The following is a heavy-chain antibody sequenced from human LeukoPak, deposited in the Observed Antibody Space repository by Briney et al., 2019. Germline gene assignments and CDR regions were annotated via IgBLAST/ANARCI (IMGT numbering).Heavy chain of an antibody. J-gene: IGHJ4*02. Sequence: SVKVSCKASGGTFSSYAISWVRQAPGQGLEWMGGIIPIFGTANYAQKFQGRVTITTDESTSTAYMELSSLRSEDTAVYYCARDGEVAGAFDYWGQGTLVTVSS. CDR1: GGTFSSYA. V-gene: IGHV1-69*05. CDR2: IIPIFGTA. CDR3: ARDGEVAGAFDY. D-gene: IGHD6-19*01.